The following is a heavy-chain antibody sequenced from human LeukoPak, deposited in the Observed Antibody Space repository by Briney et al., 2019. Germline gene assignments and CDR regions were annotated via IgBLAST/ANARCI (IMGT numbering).Heavy chain of an antibody. Sequence: GASVKVSCTASGYTFTSYAMNWVRQAPGQGLEWMGWIYTNTGNPTYAQGFTGRFVFSLDTSVSTAYLQISSLKAEDTAVYYCARGGGYCSSTSCFDSYGWFDPWGQGTLVTVSS. V-gene: IGHV7-4-1*02. CDR2: IYTNTGNP. CDR3: ARGGGYCSSTSCFDSYGWFDP. J-gene: IGHJ5*02. CDR1: GYTFTSYA. D-gene: IGHD2-2*01.